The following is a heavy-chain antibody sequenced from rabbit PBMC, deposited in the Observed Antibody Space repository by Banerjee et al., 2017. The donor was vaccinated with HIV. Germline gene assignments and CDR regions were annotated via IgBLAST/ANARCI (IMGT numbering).Heavy chain of an antibody. CDR2: IYGGSTGTS. Sequence: QEQLVESGGGLVQPEGSLTLTCTASGFSFSSTYWICCGRPAPGKVVELIACIYGGSTGTSYYARCVNGRFTVSNASSLTVTLQMTSLTAADTGAYFCARGDTSGYADYFDLWGPGTLVTVS. V-gene: IGHV1S45*01. J-gene: IGHJ4*01. CDR3: ARGDTSGYADYFDL. CDR1: GFSFSSTYW. D-gene: IGHD6-1*01.